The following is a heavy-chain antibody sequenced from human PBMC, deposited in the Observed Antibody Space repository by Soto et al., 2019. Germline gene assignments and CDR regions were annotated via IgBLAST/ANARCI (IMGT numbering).Heavy chain of an antibody. CDR3: AKDEARGYYYYMDV. J-gene: IGHJ6*03. CDR2: ISGSGGST. Sequence: GGSLRLSCAASGFSFSRYAMGWVRQAPGKGLEWVSAISGSGGSTYYADSVKGRFTISRDNSKNTLYLQMNSLRAEDTAVYYCAKDEARGYYYYMDVWGKGTTVTVSS. V-gene: IGHV3-23*01. CDR1: GFSFSRYA.